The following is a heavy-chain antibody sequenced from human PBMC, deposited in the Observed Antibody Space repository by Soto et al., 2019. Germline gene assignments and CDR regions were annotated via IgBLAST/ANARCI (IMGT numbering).Heavy chain of an antibody. J-gene: IGHJ3*02. Sequence: QVQLQESGPGLVKPSQTLSLTCTVSGGSISSGDYYWSWIRQPPGKGLEWIGYIYYSGSTYYNPSLKSRVTISVDTSKNQFSLKLSSVTAADTAVYYCAREGYYDSSALGGGAFDIWGQGTMVTVSS. D-gene: IGHD3-22*01. CDR2: IYYSGST. CDR3: AREGYYDSSALGGGAFDI. CDR1: GGSISSGDYY. V-gene: IGHV4-30-4*01.